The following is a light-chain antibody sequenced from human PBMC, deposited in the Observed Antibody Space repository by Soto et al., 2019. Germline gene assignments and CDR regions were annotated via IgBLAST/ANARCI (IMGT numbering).Light chain of an antibody. CDR1: QSINAY. Sequence: DIQMTQSPSSLSASVGDRVTMSCRASQSINAYLTWYQQKPGEAPRLLIYCASSLQSGVPSRFSGSGSGTDFTLTISSLQPEDFAVYYCQQSYRIPFTFGQGTKLEIK. CDR3: QQSYRIPFT. CDR2: CAS. V-gene: IGKV1-39*01. J-gene: IGKJ2*01.